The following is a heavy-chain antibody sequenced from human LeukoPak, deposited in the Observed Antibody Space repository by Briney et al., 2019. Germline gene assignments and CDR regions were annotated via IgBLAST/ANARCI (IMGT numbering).Heavy chain of an antibody. V-gene: IGHV4-59*01. Sequence: SETLSLTCTVSGDSISSYYWSWLRQPPGKGLEWIGYIYYSGNTNYNPSLKSRVTISVDTSKNHFSLKLSSVTAADTAVYYCARGHGVHMDVWGQGTTVTVSS. D-gene: IGHD3-10*01. CDR2: IYYSGNT. CDR1: GDSISSYY. CDR3: ARGHGVHMDV. J-gene: IGHJ6*02.